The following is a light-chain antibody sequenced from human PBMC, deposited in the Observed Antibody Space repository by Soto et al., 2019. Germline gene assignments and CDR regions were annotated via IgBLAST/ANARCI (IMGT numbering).Light chain of an antibody. CDR3: SSYATDSTLV. CDR2: EVN. CDR1: SSDVGAYNY. J-gene: IGLJ2*01. Sequence: QSVLTQPASVSGSPGQSITISCIVSSSDVGAYNYVSWYQQHPGKAPKLMIYEVNNRPSGVSDRFFGSKSGNTASLTIFGLQAEDEADYYCSSYATDSTLVFGAGTKVTVL. V-gene: IGLV2-14*01.